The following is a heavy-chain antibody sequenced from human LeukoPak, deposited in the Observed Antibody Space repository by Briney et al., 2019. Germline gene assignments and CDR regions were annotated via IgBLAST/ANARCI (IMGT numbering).Heavy chain of an antibody. CDR2: IRYDGSNK. V-gene: IGHV3-30*02. J-gene: IGHJ4*02. Sequence: GGSLRLSCAASGFTFSSYGMHWVRQAPGKGLEWVAFIRYDGSNKYYADSVKGRFTISRDNSKKTLYLQMNSLRPEDTAVYYCARCYDFWSGHFDYWGQGILVTVSS. CDR3: ARCYDFWSGHFDY. CDR1: GFTFSSYG. D-gene: IGHD3-3*01.